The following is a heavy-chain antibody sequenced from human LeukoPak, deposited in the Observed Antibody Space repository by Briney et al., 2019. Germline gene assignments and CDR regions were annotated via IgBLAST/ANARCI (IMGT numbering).Heavy chain of an antibody. CDR3: AKFGASSGYHYYFDY. CDR2: ISGSGGST. Sequence: PGGSLRLSCAASGFTFSSYAMSWVRQAPGKGLEWVSAISGSGGSTYYADSVRGRFTISRDNSKNTLYLQMNSLRAEDTAVYYCAKFGASSGYHYYFDYWGQGTLVTVSS. V-gene: IGHV3-23*01. D-gene: IGHD3-22*01. CDR1: GFTFSSYA. J-gene: IGHJ4*02.